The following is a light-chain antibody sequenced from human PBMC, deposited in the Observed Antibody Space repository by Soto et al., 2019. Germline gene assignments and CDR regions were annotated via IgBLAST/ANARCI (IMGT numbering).Light chain of an antibody. CDR3: QQRSNWPPEVT. Sequence: EIVLTQSPATLSLSPGERATLSCRASQSVSSYLAWYQQKPGQAPRLLIYDASTRATGIPARFSGSGSGTGFTLTISSLDPEDFAVYYCQQRSNWPPEVTFGPGTKVDIK. J-gene: IGKJ3*01. V-gene: IGKV3-11*01. CDR2: DAS. CDR1: QSVSSY.